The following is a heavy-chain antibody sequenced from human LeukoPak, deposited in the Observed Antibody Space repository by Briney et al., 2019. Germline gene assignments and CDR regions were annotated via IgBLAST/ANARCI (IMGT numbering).Heavy chain of an antibody. D-gene: IGHD5-18*01. J-gene: IGHJ2*01. Sequence: PGGSLRLSCAASGFTFSSYSMNWVRQAPGKGLEWVSSISSSRSYIYYADSVKGRFTISRDNAKNSLYLQMNSLRAEDTAVYYCARDRIQLWPVAYFDLWGRGTLVTVSS. CDR3: ARDRIQLWPVAYFDL. CDR1: GFTFSSYS. V-gene: IGHV3-21*01. CDR2: ISSSRSYI.